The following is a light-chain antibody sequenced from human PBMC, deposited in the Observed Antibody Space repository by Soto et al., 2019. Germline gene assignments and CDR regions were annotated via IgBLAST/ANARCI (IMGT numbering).Light chain of an antibody. J-gene: IGLJ1*01. CDR1: SSDVGFYNF. CDR2: EVT. CDR3: ASYAGTKLFV. Sequence: QSALTQPPSASGSPGQSPTISCTGTSSDVGFYNFVSWYQQRPGKAPKLVIYEVTKRPSGVPDRFSGSKSGSTASLTVSGLQADDEADYYCASYAGTKLFVFGSGTKVTVL. V-gene: IGLV2-8*01.